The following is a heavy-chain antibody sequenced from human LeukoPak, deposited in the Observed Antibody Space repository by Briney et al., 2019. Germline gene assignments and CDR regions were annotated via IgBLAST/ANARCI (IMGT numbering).Heavy chain of an antibody. V-gene: IGHV1-2*02. CDR2: INPNSGGT. CDR1: GYTFTGYY. D-gene: IGHD6-13*01. CDR3: ARVEGIAAAGLDY. Sequence: GASVTVSCTASGYTFTGYYMHWVRQAPGQGLEGMGWINPNSGGTNYAQKFQGRVTMTRDTSISTAYMKLSRLRSDDTAVYYCARVEGIAAAGLDYWGQGTLVTVSS. J-gene: IGHJ4*02.